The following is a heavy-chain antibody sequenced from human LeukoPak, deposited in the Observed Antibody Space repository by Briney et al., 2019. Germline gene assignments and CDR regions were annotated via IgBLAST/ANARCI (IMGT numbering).Heavy chain of an antibody. CDR1: GYTFTSYY. CDR2: INSSGGST. D-gene: IGHD1-7*01. V-gene: IGHV1-46*01. Sequence: ASVKVSCKASGYTFTSYYIHWVRQAPGQGLEWMGIINSSGGSTSYAQKFQGRVTMTRDTSTSTVSMELSSLRSEDTAVYYCARGRLELPYYYYYGMDVWGQGTTVTVSS. CDR3: ARGRLELPYYYYYGMDV. J-gene: IGHJ6*02.